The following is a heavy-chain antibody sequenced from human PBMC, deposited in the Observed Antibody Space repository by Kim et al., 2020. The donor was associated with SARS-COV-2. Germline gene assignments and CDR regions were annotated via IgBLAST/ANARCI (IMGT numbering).Heavy chain of an antibody. CDR1: GFTFSSYA. J-gene: IGHJ4*02. Sequence: GGSLRLSCAASGFTFSSYAMHWVRQAPGKGLEWVAVISYDGSNKYYADSVKGRFTISRDNSKNTLYLQMNSLRAEDTAVYYCARDQMHSSSWYFHYWGQGTLVTVSS. D-gene: IGHD6-13*01. CDR2: ISYDGSNK. V-gene: IGHV3-30-3*01. CDR3: ARDQMHSSSWYFHY.